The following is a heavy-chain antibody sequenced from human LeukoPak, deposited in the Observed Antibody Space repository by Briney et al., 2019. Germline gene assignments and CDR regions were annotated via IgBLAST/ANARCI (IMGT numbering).Heavy chain of an antibody. J-gene: IGHJ5*02. D-gene: IGHD6-13*01. Sequence: SETLSLTCTVSGGSISNYYWSWVRQPPGKGLEWIGFVFYSGSTTYNPSLKSRVTISVDTSKNQFSLKLSSVTAADTAVYYCARDPPPGIAAAGDPNWFDPWGQGTLVTVSS. CDR2: VFYSGST. CDR3: ARDPPPGIAAAGDPNWFDP. CDR1: GGSISNYY. V-gene: IGHV4-59*12.